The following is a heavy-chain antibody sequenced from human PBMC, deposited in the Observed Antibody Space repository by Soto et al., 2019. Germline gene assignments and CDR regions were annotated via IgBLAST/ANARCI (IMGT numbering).Heavy chain of an antibody. V-gene: IGHV1-3*05. Sequence: QVQLVQSGAEEKKPGASVKVSCKASGYTFTGYAMHLVRQAPGQRLEWMGWINAGNGNTKYSQKFQGRVTITRDTSASTAYMELSSLRSEDTAVYYCARAVAVAADFNYWGQGTLVTVSS. CDR2: INAGNGNT. D-gene: IGHD6-19*01. CDR3: ARAVAVAADFNY. CDR1: GYTFTGYA. J-gene: IGHJ4*02.